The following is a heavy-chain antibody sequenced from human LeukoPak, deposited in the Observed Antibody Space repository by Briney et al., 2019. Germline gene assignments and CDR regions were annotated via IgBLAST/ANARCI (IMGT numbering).Heavy chain of an antibody. V-gene: IGHV5-51*01. Sequence: GESLKISCKGSGYSFTSYWIGWVRQMPGKGLEWMGITYPGDSDTRYSPSFQGQVTISADKSISTAYLQWSSLKASDTAMYYCARHGAYSSSYFYYYYYGMDVWGQGTTVTVSS. CDR2: TYPGDSDT. J-gene: IGHJ6*02. CDR3: ARHGAYSSSYFYYYYYGMDV. D-gene: IGHD6-6*01. CDR1: GYSFTSYW.